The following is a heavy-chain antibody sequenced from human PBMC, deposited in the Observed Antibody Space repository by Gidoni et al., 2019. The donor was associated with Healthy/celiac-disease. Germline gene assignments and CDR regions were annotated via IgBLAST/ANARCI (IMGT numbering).Heavy chain of an antibody. CDR3: TVSGRITIVGVVITAEYFQH. V-gene: IGHV3-15*01. D-gene: IGHD3-3*01. J-gene: IGHJ1*01. CDR2: IKSKTDGGTT. CDR1: GFTFSNPW. Sequence: EVQLVESGGGLVKPGGSLRLSCAASGFTFSNPWVSWVRQAPGKGLEWVGRIKSKTDGGTTDYAAPVKGRFTISRDDSKNTLYLQMNSLKTEDTAVYYCTVSGRITIVGVVITAEYFQHWGQGTLVTVSS.